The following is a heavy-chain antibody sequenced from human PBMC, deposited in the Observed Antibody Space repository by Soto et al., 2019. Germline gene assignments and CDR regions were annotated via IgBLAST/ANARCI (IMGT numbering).Heavy chain of an antibody. CDR3: ARDGREYSGYDVDY. J-gene: IGHJ4*02. V-gene: IGHV3-33*01. CDR1: GFTFSTYA. CDR2: MWYDGSNK. Sequence: GGSLRLSCAASGFTFSTYAMHWVRQAPGKGLEWVAVMWYDGSNKHYADSVKGRFTISRDNSKNTLYLQMNSLRAEDTAVYYCARDGREYSGYDVDYWGQGILVTVS. D-gene: IGHD5-12*01.